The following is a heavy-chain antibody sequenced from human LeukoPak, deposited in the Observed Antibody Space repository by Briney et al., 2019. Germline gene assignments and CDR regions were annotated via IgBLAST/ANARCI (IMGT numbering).Heavy chain of an antibody. D-gene: IGHD3-10*01. CDR1: GGSIHSY. CDR3: ARDSGTTGEVKFDP. J-gene: IGHJ5*02. Sequence: PSETLSLTCTVSGGSIHSYWSWIRQPAGKGLEGIGRISGSGTITYNPALQSGLTISIDTSKNQFSLKLMSVTAADTAVYYCARDSGTTGEVKFDPWGQGTLVTVSS. V-gene: IGHV4-4*07. CDR2: ISGSGTI.